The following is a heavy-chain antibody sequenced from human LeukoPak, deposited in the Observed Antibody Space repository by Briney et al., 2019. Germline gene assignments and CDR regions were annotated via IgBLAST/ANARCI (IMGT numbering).Heavy chain of an antibody. J-gene: IGHJ4*02. Sequence: ASVKVSCKASGYTFTSYDINWVRQATGQGLEWMGWVNPNSGNTGYAQKFQGRVTMTRNTSISTAYMELSSLRSEDTAVYYCARVVYYYDSSGYPTGFDYWGPGTLVTVSS. D-gene: IGHD3-22*01. CDR2: VNPNSGNT. V-gene: IGHV1-8*01. CDR3: ARVVYYYDSSGYPTGFDY. CDR1: GYTFTSYD.